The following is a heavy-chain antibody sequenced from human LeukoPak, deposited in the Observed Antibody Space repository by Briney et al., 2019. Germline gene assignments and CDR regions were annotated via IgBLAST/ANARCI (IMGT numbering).Heavy chain of an antibody. CDR1: GFTFSSYW. J-gene: IGHJ4*02. CDR2: INNDGSGT. Sequence: GGSLRLSCAASGFTFSSYWMQWVRQVPGKGLVWVSRINNDGSGTTYADSVKGRFTISRDNAKNTLSLQMNSLRDEDTAVYYCARDEDGPGALIEYWGQGALVTVCS. D-gene: IGHD5-24*01. V-gene: IGHV3-74*01. CDR3: ARDEDGPGALIEY.